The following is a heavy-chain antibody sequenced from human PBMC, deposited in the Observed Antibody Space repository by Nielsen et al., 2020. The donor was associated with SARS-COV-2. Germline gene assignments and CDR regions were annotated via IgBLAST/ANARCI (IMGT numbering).Heavy chain of an antibody. CDR1: GGSISSYY. Sequence: GSLRLSCTVSGGSISSYYWSWIRQPPGKGLEWIGYIYYSGSTNYNPSLKSRVTISVDTSKNQFSLKLSSVTAADTAVYYCARATYYYDSSCEDAFDICGQGTMVTVSS. CDR2: IYYSGST. V-gene: IGHV4-59*01. D-gene: IGHD3-22*01. J-gene: IGHJ3*02. CDR3: ARATYYYDSSCEDAFDI.